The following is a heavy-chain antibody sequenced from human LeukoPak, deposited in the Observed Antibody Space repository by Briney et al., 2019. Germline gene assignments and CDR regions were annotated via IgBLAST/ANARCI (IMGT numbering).Heavy chain of an antibody. CDR2: IYYSGTT. CDR1: APSISSSY. CDR3: AIGQPQRFSSGWYVNWFDP. J-gene: IGHJ5*02. V-gene: IGHV4-59*01. D-gene: IGHD6-19*01. Sequence: PSETLSLTCTVSAPSISSSYWSWIRQPPGKGLEWIGYIYYSGTTKYNPSLKSRVTISVDTSKNQFSLKVNSVAAADTAVYYCAIGQPQRFSSGWYVNWFDPWGQGTLVTVSS.